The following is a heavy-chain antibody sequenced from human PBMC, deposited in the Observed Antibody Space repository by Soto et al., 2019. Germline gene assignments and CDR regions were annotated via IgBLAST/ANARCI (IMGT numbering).Heavy chain of an antibody. D-gene: IGHD3-9*01. CDR3: ATPGVYILPGYYSSYYYGMDV. Sequence: QVQLVQSGAEVKKPGASVKVSCKVSGYTLTELSMHWVRQAPGKGLEWMGCFDPEDGETIYAQKFQGRVTMNEDTSTDTAYMELSSLRSEDTAVYYCATPGVYILPGYYSSYYYGMDVWGQGTTVTVSS. V-gene: IGHV1-24*01. CDR1: GYTLTELS. CDR2: FDPEDGET. J-gene: IGHJ6*02.